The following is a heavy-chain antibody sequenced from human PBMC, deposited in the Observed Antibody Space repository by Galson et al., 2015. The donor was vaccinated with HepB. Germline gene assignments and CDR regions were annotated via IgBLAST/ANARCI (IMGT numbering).Heavy chain of an antibody. CDR1: GFPFSSYG. J-gene: IGHJ6*02. CDR3: ARDRPPPLYDYYGMDV. CDR2: ITSSSSTI. Sequence: SLRLSCAASGFPFSSYGMNWVRQAPGKGLEWLSYITSSSSTIYYADSVKGRFTISRDNAKNSLYLQMTSLRDEDTAVYYCARDRPPPLYDYYGMDVWGQGTTVTVSS. V-gene: IGHV3-48*02. D-gene: IGHD2-2*02.